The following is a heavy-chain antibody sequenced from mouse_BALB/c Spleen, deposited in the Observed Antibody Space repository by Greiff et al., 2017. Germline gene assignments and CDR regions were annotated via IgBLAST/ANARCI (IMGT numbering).Heavy chain of an antibody. CDR1: GFTFSSYA. CDR2: ISSGGST. J-gene: IGHJ4*01. CDR3: ARDGSSYDYAMDY. D-gene: IGHD1-1*01. V-gene: IGHV5-6-5*01. Sequence: EVQRVESGGGLVKPGGSLKLSCAASGFTFSSYAMSWVRQTPEKRLEWVASISSGGSTYYLDSVKGRFTISRDNARNILYLQMSSLRSEDTAMYYCARDGSSYDYAMDYWGQGTSVTVSS.